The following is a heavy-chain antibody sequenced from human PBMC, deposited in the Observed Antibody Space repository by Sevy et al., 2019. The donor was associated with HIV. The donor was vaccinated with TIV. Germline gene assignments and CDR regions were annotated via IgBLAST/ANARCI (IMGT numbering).Heavy chain of an antibody. D-gene: IGHD3-10*01. CDR2: VSYDGSTK. CDR3: AKESVDYGSGSYSSYGMYV. Sequence: GGSLRLSCAASGFTFNNYGMHWVRQAPGKGLEWVAVVSYDGSTKNSVDSVKGRFTISRDNSKKTVYLQMNSLRAEDTAVYYCAKESVDYGSGSYSSYGMYVWGQGTTVTVS. J-gene: IGHJ6*02. CDR1: GFTFNNYG. V-gene: IGHV3-30*18.